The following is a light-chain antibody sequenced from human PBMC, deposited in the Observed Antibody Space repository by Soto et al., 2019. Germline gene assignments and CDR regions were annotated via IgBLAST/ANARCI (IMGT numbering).Light chain of an antibody. CDR3: QQYDSYPPT. CDR2: DVS. V-gene: IGKV1-9*01. CDR1: QGIRSY. J-gene: IGKJ1*01. Sequence: PLNQCTYSLSASVGCRVTITCWASQGIRSYLAWYQQKPGKAPKLLIYDVSTLESGVPSRFSGSGSGTEFTLTISSLQPEDFATYYCQQYDSYPPTFGQGTKVDIK.